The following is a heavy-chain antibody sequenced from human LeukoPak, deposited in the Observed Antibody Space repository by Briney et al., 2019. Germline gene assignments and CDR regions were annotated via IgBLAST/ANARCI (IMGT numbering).Heavy chain of an antibody. D-gene: IGHD3-22*01. CDR1: GGSISSYY. CDR3: ARVGPSDYDSSGYRDAFDI. Sequence: SETLSLTCTVSGGSISSYYWSWIRQPPGKGLEWIGYIYYSGSTNYNPSLKSRVTISVDTSKNQFSLKLSSVTAADTAVYYCARVGPSDYDSSGYRDAFDIWGQGTMVTVSS. CDR2: IYYSGST. V-gene: IGHV4-59*01. J-gene: IGHJ3*02.